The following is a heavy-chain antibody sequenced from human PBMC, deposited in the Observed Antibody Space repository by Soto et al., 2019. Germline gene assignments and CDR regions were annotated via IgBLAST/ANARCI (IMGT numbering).Heavy chain of an antibody. D-gene: IGHD2-2*01. Sequence: QVHLVQSGGEVKKPGASVKVSCKASGYTFTAYGISWVRQAPGQGLEWIGWIRPNNGNTKSAQKFQGRVTMTTDTSADTAYLELKILRADDTAVYYCARARSSENYLKWIEYWGQGALVTVSS. V-gene: IGHV1-18*01. J-gene: IGHJ4*02. CDR3: ARARSSENYLKWIEY. CDR1: GYTFTAYG. CDR2: IRPNNGNT.